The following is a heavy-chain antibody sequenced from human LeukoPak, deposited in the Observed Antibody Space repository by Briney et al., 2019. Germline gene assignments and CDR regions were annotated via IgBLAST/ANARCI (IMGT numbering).Heavy chain of an antibody. V-gene: IGHV3-49*04. CDR2: IRSKAYGGTT. Sequence: GGSLRLSCAASGFTFSSYGMHWVRQAPGKGLEWVGFIRSKAYGGTTEYAASVKGRFTISRDDSKSIAYLQMNSLKTEDTAVYYCTRAFPYYYDSSGYLDYWGQGTLVTVSS. D-gene: IGHD3-22*01. J-gene: IGHJ4*02. CDR3: TRAFPYYYDSSGYLDY. CDR1: GFTFSSYG.